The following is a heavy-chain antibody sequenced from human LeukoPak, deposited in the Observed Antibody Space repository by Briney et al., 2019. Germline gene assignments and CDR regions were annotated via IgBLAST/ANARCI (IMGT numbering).Heavy chain of an antibody. CDR3: AKGLGYSSSVYYYYGMDV. CDR2: ISGSGSST. V-gene: IGHV3-23*01. CDR1: GFSFSSYA. D-gene: IGHD6-6*01. Sequence: PGGSLRLSCAASGFSFSSYAMSWVRAAPGEGLEWVSAISGSGSSTYYADSVKGRFTISRDNSKNTLYLQMSSLRAEDTAVYYCAKGLGYSSSVYYYYGMDVWGQGTTVTVSS. J-gene: IGHJ6*02.